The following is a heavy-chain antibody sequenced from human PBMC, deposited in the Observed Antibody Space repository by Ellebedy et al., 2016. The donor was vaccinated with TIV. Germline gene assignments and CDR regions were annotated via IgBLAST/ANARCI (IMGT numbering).Heavy chain of an antibody. CDR2: MNPNSGNT. V-gene: IGHV1-8*01. CDR1: GYTFTSYD. Sequence: ASVKVSCTASGYTFTSYDINWVRQATGQGLEWMGWMNPNSGNTGYAPKFQGRVTMTRNTSITTAYMELSSLRSEDTAVYYCARFSRRQQMKQGMDVWGQGTTVTVSS. CDR3: ARFSRRQQMKQGMDV. D-gene: IGHD6-13*01. J-gene: IGHJ6*02.